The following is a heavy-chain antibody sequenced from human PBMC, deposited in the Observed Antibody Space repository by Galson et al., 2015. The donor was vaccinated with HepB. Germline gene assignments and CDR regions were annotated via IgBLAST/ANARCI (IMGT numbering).Heavy chain of an antibody. CDR3: AKSVQPFNDFWSGYYYYYGMDV. D-gene: IGHD3-3*01. Sequence: SLRLSCAASGFTFSSYGMHWVRQAPGKGLEWVAVISYDGSNKYYAGSVKGRFTISRDNSKNTLYLQMNSLRAEDTAVYYCAKSVQPFNDFWSGYYYYYGMDVWGQGTTVTVSS. CDR2: ISYDGSNK. J-gene: IGHJ6*02. CDR1: GFTFSSYG. V-gene: IGHV3-30*18.